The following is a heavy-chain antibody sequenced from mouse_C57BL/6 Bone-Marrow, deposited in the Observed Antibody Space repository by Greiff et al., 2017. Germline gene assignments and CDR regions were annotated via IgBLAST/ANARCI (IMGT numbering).Heavy chain of an antibody. J-gene: IGHJ4*01. CDR2: IDPENGDT. Sequence: VQLQQSGAELVRPGASVKLSCTASGFNIKDDYMHWVKQRPEQGLEWIGWIDPENGDTEYASKFQGKATITADTSSNTAYLQLSSLTSEDTAVYYCTTRVSFYAMDYWGQGTSVTVSS. V-gene: IGHV14-4*01. CDR1: GFNIKDDY. CDR3: TTRVSFYAMDY.